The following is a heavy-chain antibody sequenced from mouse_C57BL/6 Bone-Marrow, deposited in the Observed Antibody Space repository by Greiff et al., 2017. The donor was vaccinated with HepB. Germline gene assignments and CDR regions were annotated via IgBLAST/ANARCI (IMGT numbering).Heavy chain of an antibody. Sequence: QVQLQQSGPELVKPGASVKISCKASGYAFSSSWMNWVKQRPGKGLEWIGRIYPGDGDTNYNGKFKGKATLTADKSSSTAYMQLSSLTSEDSAVYVCARRNYGSSRHWYFDVWGTGTTVTVSS. CDR3: ARRNYGSSRHWYFDV. CDR1: GYAFSSSW. V-gene: IGHV1-82*01. J-gene: IGHJ1*03. CDR2: IYPGDGDT. D-gene: IGHD1-1*01.